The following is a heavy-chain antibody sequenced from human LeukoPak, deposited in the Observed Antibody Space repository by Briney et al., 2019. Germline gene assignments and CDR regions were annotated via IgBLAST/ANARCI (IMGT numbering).Heavy chain of an antibody. D-gene: IGHD3-10*01. Sequence: PGGSLRLSCAASEFTFSTYGMHWVRQAPGKGLEWVAVISYDGSIKYYADSVRGRFTISRDNSQNTLYLQMNSLRAGDTAVYYCAKDGETYYYGSGSPDYGMDVWGQGTTVTVSS. V-gene: IGHV3-30*18. CDR1: EFTFSTYG. J-gene: IGHJ6*02. CDR3: AKDGETYYYGSGSPDYGMDV. CDR2: ISYDGSIK.